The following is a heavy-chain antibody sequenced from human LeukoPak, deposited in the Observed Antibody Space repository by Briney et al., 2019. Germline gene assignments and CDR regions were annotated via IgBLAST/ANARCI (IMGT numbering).Heavy chain of an antibody. J-gene: IGHJ4*02. CDR1: GFTVSSNS. CDR3: ARRAGAYSHPYDY. Sequence: PGGSLRLSCTVSGFTVSSNSMSWVRQAPGKGLEWVSFIYSGTIHYSDSVKGRFTISRDNSKNTLYLQMNSLRAEDTAVYYCARRAGAYSHPYDYWGQGTLVTVSP. D-gene: IGHD4/OR15-4a*01. V-gene: IGHV3-53*01. CDR2: IYSGTI.